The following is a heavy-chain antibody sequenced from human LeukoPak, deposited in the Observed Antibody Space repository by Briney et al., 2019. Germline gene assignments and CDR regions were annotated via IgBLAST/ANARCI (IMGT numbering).Heavy chain of an antibody. CDR1: GYTFTSYG. V-gene: IGHV1-18*01. J-gene: IGHJ3*02. Sequence: ASVKVSCKASGYTFTSYGISWVRQAPGQGLEWMGWISAYNGNTNYAQKLQGRVTMTTDTSTSTVYMELSSLRSEDTAVYYCATDTHTAVEMATQTFGIFDIWGQGTMVAVSS. D-gene: IGHD5-24*01. CDR3: ATDTHTAVEMATQTFGIFDI. CDR2: ISAYNGNT.